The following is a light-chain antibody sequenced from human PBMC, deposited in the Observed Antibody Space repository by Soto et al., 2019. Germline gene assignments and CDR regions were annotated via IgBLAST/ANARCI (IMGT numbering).Light chain of an antibody. CDR2: WAS. V-gene: IGKV4-1*01. J-gene: IGKJ4*01. CDR1: HSVLNTSNNKTY. CDR3: QQYDSPPRS. Sequence: DIVMTQSPDSLAVSLGERATIHCMYSHSVLNTSNNKTYLAWYQQKPGLPPTLLIYWASTRELGVPDRFSGSGSGTDFTLSINTLEAEDVAVYFCQQYDSPPRSFGGGTNVESK.